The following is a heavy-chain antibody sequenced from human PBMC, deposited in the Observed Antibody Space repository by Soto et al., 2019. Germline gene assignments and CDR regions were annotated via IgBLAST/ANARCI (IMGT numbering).Heavy chain of an antibody. D-gene: IGHD3-9*01. V-gene: IGHV5-51*01. CDR3: ARNSLTGYYNYYYSMDV. CDR1: GYSFSGYW. CDR2: IYPDDSDT. J-gene: IGHJ6*02. Sequence: GESLKISCKSSGYSFSGYWIAWVLLMPGKGLEWMGSIYPDDSDTKYSPSFQGQVTISADKSISAAYLQWSSLKASDTAIYYCARNSLTGYYNYYYSMDVWGQGTTVTVSS.